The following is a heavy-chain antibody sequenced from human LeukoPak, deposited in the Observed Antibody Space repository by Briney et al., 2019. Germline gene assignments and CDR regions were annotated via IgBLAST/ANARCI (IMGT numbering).Heavy chain of an antibody. V-gene: IGHV1-69*05. D-gene: IGHD5-18*01. Sequence: SVKVSCKASGGTFSSYAISWVRQAPGQGLEWMGGIIPIFGTANYAQKLQGRVTMTTDTPTSTAYMELRSLRSDDTAVYYCARDTADWYFDLWGRGTLVTVSS. J-gene: IGHJ2*01. CDR1: GGTFSSYA. CDR3: ARDTADWYFDL. CDR2: IIPIFGTA.